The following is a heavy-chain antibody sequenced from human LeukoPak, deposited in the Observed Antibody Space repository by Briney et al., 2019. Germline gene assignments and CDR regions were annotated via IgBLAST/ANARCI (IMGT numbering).Heavy chain of an antibody. CDR1: GDSVSSNSAA. D-gene: IGHD3-9*01. J-gene: IGHJ4*02. Sequence: SQTLSLTCAISGDSVSSNSAARNWIRQSPSRGLEWLGRTSYRSKWYNDYAVSVKSRITINPDTSKNQFSLQLNSVTPEDTAVYYCVRAGRYFDWWVPPFDYWGQGTLVTVSS. CDR2: TSYRSKWYN. V-gene: IGHV6-1*01. CDR3: VRAGRYFDWWVPPFDY.